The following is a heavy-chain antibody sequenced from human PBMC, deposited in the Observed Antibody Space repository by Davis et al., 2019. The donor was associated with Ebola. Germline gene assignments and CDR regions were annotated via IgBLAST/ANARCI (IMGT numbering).Heavy chain of an antibody. J-gene: IGHJ4*02. Sequence: ASVKVSCKASGYTFTSYDINWVRQATGQGLEWMGWMNPNSGNTGYAQKFQGRVTMTRNTSISTAYMELSSLRSEDTAVYYCARAPVYCSGGSCFLAEFDYWGQGTLVTVSS. D-gene: IGHD2-15*01. CDR2: MNPNSGNT. CDR3: ARAPVYCSGGSCFLAEFDY. CDR1: GYTFTSYD. V-gene: IGHV1-8*01.